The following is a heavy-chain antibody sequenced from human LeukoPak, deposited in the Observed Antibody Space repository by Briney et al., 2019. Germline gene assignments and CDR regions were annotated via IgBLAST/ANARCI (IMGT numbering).Heavy chain of an antibody. D-gene: IGHD1-14*01. CDR3: VQEINRGDRRYFDY. V-gene: IGHV3-7*01. Sequence: GGSLRLSCVVSGFTFSTYWMSWVRQAPGKGLECVATIKQDGSVKNYGDSVQGRFTISRDNAKNTLYLQMDTLRAEDTAVYYCVQEINRGDRRYFDYWGQGTLVTVSS. J-gene: IGHJ4*02. CDR2: IKQDGSVK. CDR1: GFTFSTYW.